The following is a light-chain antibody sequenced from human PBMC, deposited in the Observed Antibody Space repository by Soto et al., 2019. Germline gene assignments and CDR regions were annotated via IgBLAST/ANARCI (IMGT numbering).Light chain of an antibody. CDR1: SSDVGSYNL. CDR3: CSYAGSDTHV. V-gene: IGLV2-23*02. Sequence: QSALTQPASVSGSPGQSITISCTGTSSDVGSYNLVSWYQQHPGKAPKLMIYEVYKRASGVSNRFSGSKSGNTASLTISGLQAEDEADYYCCSYAGSDTHVFGTGTKLTVL. CDR2: EVY. J-gene: IGLJ1*01.